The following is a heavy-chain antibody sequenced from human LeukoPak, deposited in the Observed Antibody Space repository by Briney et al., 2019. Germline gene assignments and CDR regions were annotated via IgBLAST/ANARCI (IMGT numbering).Heavy chain of an antibody. V-gene: IGHV6-1*01. Sequence: SQTLSLTCAISGDSVPSNSAAWNWIRQSPSRGLEWLGRTYYRSKWYNDYAVSVKSRITINPDTSKNQFSLQLNSVTPEDTAVYYCARSGQLVRTPSFDYWGQGTLVTVSS. J-gene: IGHJ4*02. CDR3: ARSGQLVRTPSFDY. D-gene: IGHD6-6*01. CDR1: GDSVPSNSAA. CDR2: TYYRSKWYN.